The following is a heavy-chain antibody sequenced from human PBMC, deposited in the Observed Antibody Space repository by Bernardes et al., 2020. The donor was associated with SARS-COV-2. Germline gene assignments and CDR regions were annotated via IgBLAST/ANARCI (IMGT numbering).Heavy chain of an antibody. CDR2: TYYSGST. Sequence: ETLSLTCAVFGRSLSDYYWGWIRQPPGKGLEWIGSTYYSGSTYYNPSLKSRVTTSVDTSKNQFSLKLSSVTAADTAVYYCARSLMYYDFWSGYYQGYFDYWGQGTLVTVSS. CDR1: GRSLSDYY. D-gene: IGHD3-3*01. J-gene: IGHJ4*02. CDR3: ARSLMYYDFWSGYYQGYFDY. V-gene: IGHV4-39*01.